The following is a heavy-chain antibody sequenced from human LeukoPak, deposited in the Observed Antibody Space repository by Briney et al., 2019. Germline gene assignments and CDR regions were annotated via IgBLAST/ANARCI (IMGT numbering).Heavy chain of an antibody. Sequence: GGSLRLSCAASGFTFSSYWMSWVRQAPGKGLEWVANINQDGSEKNYVDSVKGRFTISRDNAKNSLYLQMNSLRAEDTAVYYCARHRAEQWLVASVNDAFDIWGQGTMVTVSS. D-gene: IGHD6-19*01. J-gene: IGHJ3*02. CDR2: INQDGSEK. CDR1: GFTFSSYW. CDR3: ARHRAEQWLVASVNDAFDI. V-gene: IGHV3-7*01.